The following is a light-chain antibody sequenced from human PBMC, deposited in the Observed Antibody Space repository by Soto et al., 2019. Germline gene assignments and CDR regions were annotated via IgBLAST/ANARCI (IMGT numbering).Light chain of an antibody. CDR2: AAS. CDR3: QQSYSTPIT. J-gene: IGKJ5*01. Sequence: DIQMTQSPSSLSASVGDSVTITCRASQGISTYLNWYQQKPGKAPKVLIYAASSLQSGVPSRFSGSGSETDFTLTISSLQPEDFATYYCQQSYSTPITVGQGTRLEIK. V-gene: IGKV1-39*01. CDR1: QGISTY.